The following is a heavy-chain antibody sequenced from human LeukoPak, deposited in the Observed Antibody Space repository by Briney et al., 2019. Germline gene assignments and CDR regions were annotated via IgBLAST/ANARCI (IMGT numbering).Heavy chain of an antibody. D-gene: IGHD1-26*01. V-gene: IGHV1-2*02. CDR3: ARGGLYSGSYWPDAFDI. J-gene: IGHJ3*02. Sequence: ASVKVSCKASGYTLTYYYLHWVWQAPGQGLKWTGSINPNSGATHYAQSFQARVTMTRDTSIASSYMELTGLESDDTAVYYCARGGLYSGSYWPDAFDIWGQGTMVTVSS. CDR1: GYTLTYYY. CDR2: INPNSGAT.